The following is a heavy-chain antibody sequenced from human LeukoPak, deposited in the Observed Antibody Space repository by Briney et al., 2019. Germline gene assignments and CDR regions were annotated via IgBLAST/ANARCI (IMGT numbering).Heavy chain of an antibody. V-gene: IGHV3-33*06. J-gene: IGHJ6*03. CDR1: GFTFTSYG. D-gene: IGHD3-9*01. Sequence: GGSLRLSCAASGFTFTSYGMHWVRQAPGQGLEWVAVIWSYGSNKYYADSLKGRFTISRDNSKNTLYLQMNSLRAEDTAVYYCAKDREGYDILTGHMDVWGKGTTVTVSS. CDR3: AKDREGYDILTGHMDV. CDR2: IWSYGSNK.